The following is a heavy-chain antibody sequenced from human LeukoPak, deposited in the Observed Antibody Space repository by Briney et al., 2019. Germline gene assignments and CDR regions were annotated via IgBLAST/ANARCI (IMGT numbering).Heavy chain of an antibody. CDR2: IYFGGTT. D-gene: IGHD6-13*01. J-gene: IGHJ5*02. CDR1: GGSISSYY. V-gene: IGHV4-4*07. CDR3: AREGSWHNWFDP. Sequence: SEKLSLTCTVSGGSISSYYWSWIRQPAGKGLEWIGRIYFGGTTNYNPSLKSRVTMSEDTSKNQFSLKLTSVTAADTAVYYCAREGSWHNWFDPWSQGTMVTPSS.